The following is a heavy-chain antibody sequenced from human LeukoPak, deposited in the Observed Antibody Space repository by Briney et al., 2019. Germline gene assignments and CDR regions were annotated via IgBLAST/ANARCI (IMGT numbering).Heavy chain of an antibody. V-gene: IGHV1-2*06. CDR1: GYTLTDHY. CDR3: ARGAAVGQTRDY. CDR2: INPNSGVA. Sequence: ASVKVSRKASGYTLTDHYIHWVRQAPGQGLKWMGRINPNSGVANYAQKFQGRVTMTRDTSISTAYMELSSLTSDDTAVYYCARGAAVGQTRDYWGQGTLVTVSS. J-gene: IGHJ4*02. D-gene: IGHD6-13*01.